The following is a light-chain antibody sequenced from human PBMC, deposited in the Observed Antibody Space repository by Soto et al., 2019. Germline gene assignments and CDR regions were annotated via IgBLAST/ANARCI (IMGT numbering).Light chain of an antibody. CDR2: DVN. V-gene: IGLV2-11*01. CDR3: CSYAGSYTWV. CDR1: SSDVGDYNY. J-gene: IGLJ3*02. Sequence: QSALTQPRSVSGSPGQSVTISCTGTSSDVGDYNYVSWYQQHPGKAPKLLIYDVNMRPSGVPDRFSGSKSGNTASLTISGLQAEDEADYSCCSYAGSYTWVFGGGTKLTVL.